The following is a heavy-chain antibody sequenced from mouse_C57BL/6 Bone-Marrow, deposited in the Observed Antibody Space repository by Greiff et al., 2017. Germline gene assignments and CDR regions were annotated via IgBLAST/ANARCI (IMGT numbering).Heavy chain of an antibody. CDR3: AREVSSGYYAMDY. CDR1: GYTFTSYW. V-gene: IGHV1-69*01. D-gene: IGHD3-2*02. J-gene: IGHJ4*01. CDR2: IDPSDSYT. Sequence: VQLKQPGAELVMPGASVKLSCKASGYTFTSYWMHWVKQRPGQGLEWIGEIDPSDSYTNYNQKFKGKSTLTVDKSSSTAYMQLSSLTSEDSAVYYCAREVSSGYYAMDYWGQGTSVTVSS.